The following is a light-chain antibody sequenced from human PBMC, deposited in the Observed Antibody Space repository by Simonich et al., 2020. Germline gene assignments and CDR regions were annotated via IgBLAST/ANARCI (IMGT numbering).Light chain of an antibody. J-gene: IGKJ4*01. Sequence: DIVMTQSPDSLAVSLGERATINCKSSQRILYSSNNKNYLAWYQQKPGQPPKLLIYWASTRESVVPERFSGSGSGTDFTLTISSLQAEDVAVYYCQQYYSTPPTFGGGTKVEIK. CDR2: WAS. CDR1: QRILYSSNNKNY. CDR3: QQYYSTPPT. V-gene: IGKV4-1*01.